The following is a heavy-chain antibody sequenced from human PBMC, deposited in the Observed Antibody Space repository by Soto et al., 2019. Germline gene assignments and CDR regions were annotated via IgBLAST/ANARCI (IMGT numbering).Heavy chain of an antibody. CDR3: ARGGGSTDYVANYYFDY. CDR1: GGSLSSGSFS. J-gene: IGHJ4*02. D-gene: IGHD4-17*01. V-gene: IGHV4-30-2*01. Sequence: QLRLQESGSGLVKPSQTLSLTCTVSGGSLSSGSFSWGWIRQPPGKGLEWIGYINYSGNTYYNPSPRGGVTHSGKMSQNPFSPKLGSGTAAGPAVYFCARGGGSTDYVANYYFDYWGRGTLVTVSS. CDR2: INYSGNT.